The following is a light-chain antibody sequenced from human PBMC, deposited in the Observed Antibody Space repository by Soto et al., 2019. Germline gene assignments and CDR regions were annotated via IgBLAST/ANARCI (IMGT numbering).Light chain of an antibody. CDR1: SSDVGGYNL. J-gene: IGLJ1*01. CDR3: SSYKSSSTLPYV. CDR2: DVN. Sequence: QSALTQPASVSGSPGQSITISCTGTSSDVGGYNLVSWYQQYSDKAPKLMIFDVNTRPPGVPTRFSGAKSGNTSSLTNPGRQVEDEADDYCSSYKSSSTLPYVFGTWTKLTVL. V-gene: IGLV2-14*01.